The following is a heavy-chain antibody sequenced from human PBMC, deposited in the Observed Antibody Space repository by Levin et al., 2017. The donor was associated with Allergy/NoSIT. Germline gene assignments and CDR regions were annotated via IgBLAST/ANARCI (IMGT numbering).Heavy chain of an antibody. Sequence: SLRLSCAASGFTFDDYAMHWVRQAPGKGLEWVSGISWNSGSIGYADSVKGRFTISRDNAKNSLYLQMNSLRAEDTALYYCAKDIVQSGYYGSGSYSNWGQGTLVTVSS. CDR1: GFTFDDYA. J-gene: IGHJ4*02. CDR3: AKDIVQSGYYGSGSYSN. V-gene: IGHV3-9*01. D-gene: IGHD3-10*01. CDR2: ISWNSGSI.